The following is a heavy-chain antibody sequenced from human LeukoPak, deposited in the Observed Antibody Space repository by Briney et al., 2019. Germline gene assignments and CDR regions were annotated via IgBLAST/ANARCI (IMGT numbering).Heavy chain of an antibody. Sequence: GGSLRLSCAASGFTFDDYAMHWVRQAPGKGLEWVSGISWNGGSIGYADSVKGRFTISRDNAKNSLYLQMNSLRAEDTALYYCAKGGCYDSSGLIDYWGQGTLVTVSS. CDR1: GFTFDDYA. CDR3: AKGGCYDSSGLIDY. J-gene: IGHJ4*02. V-gene: IGHV3-9*01. CDR2: ISWNGGSI. D-gene: IGHD3-22*01.